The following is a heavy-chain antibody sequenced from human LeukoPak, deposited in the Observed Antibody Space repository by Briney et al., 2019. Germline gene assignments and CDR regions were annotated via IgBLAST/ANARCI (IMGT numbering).Heavy chain of an antibody. CDR2: ISAYNGNT. Sequence: ASVKVSCKASGYTFTSYGISWVRQAPGQGLEWMGWISAYNGNTNYAQKLQGRVTMTTDTSTSTAYMELRSLRSDDTAVYYCARAHWDRYCSGGSCYQNWFDPWGQGTLVTVSS. J-gene: IGHJ5*02. CDR3: ARAHWDRYCSGGSCYQNWFDP. V-gene: IGHV1-18*01. CDR1: GYTFTSYG. D-gene: IGHD2-15*01.